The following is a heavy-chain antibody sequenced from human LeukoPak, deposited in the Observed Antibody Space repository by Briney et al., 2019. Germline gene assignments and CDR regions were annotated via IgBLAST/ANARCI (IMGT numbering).Heavy chain of an antibody. J-gene: IGHJ4*02. CDR3: AKRGVVIRVILVGFHKEAYYFDS. Sequence: EGSLRLSCAVSGITLSNYGMRWVRQAPGKGLEWVAGISGSGGGTNCADSVKGRFTISRDNPKNTLFLQMNNLSAEDTAVYFCAKRGVVIRVILVGFHKEAYYFDSWGQGALVTVSS. D-gene: IGHD3-22*01. CDR2: ISGSGGGT. CDR1: GITLSNYG. V-gene: IGHV3-23*01.